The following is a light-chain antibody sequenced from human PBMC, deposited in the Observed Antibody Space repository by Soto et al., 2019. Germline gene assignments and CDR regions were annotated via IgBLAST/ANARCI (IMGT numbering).Light chain of an antibody. Sequence: QSVLLQPPSAAGTPGQRVTVSCSGGSSNIGSYTVNWYQQLPGAAPKLLIYSNSQRPSGVPDRFSASKSGTSASLAISGLQSEDEAEYYCAAWEDSLNGYVFGPGAKLTVL. V-gene: IGLV1-44*01. CDR2: SNS. J-gene: IGLJ1*01. CDR1: SSNIGSYT. CDR3: AAWEDSLNGYV.